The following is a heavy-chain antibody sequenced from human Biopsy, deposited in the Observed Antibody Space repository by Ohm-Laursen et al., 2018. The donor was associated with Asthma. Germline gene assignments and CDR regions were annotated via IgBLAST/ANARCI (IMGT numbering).Heavy chain of an antibody. CDR3: VRHQYSSSWSTLDY. Sequence: GTPSLTCSVSGGSITSSSYYWGWIRQPPGKGMEWIGSMYHSGSPYYHPSLKSRATISVDTSKNQLSLKMSSVTAADTAVYFCVRHQYSSSWSTLDYWGQGALVTVSS. J-gene: IGHJ4*02. D-gene: IGHD3-22*01. CDR1: GGSITSSSYY. V-gene: IGHV4-39*01. CDR2: MYHSGSP.